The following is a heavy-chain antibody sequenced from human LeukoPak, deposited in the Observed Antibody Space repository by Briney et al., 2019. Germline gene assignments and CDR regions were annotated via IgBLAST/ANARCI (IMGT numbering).Heavy chain of an antibody. D-gene: IGHD2-8*01. V-gene: IGHV4-34*01. J-gene: IGHJ4*02. Sequence: PSETLSLTCAVYGGSFSGYYWSWIRQPPGKGLEWIGEINHSGSTNYNPSLKSRVTISVDTSKNQFSLKLSSVTAADTAVCYCARGHTSGVDYWGQGTLVTVSS. CDR3: ARGHTSGVDY. CDR2: INHSGST. CDR1: GGSFSGYY.